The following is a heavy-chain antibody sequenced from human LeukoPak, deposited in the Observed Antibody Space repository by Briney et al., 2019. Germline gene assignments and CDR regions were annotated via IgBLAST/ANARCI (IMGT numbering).Heavy chain of an antibody. Sequence: ASVKVSCKASGYTITSYGISWVRQAPGQGLEWMGWISAYNGNTNYAQKLQGRVTMTTDTSTSTAYMELRSLRSDDTAVYYCARDNGLYGDPPLSDYWGQGTLVTVSS. CDR3: ARDNGLYGDPPLSDY. CDR1: GYTITSYG. V-gene: IGHV1-18*04. CDR2: ISAYNGNT. J-gene: IGHJ4*02. D-gene: IGHD4-17*01.